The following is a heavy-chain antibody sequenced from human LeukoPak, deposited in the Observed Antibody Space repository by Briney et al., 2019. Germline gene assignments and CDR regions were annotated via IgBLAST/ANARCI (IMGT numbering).Heavy chain of an antibody. V-gene: IGHV3-30*18. J-gene: IGHJ1*01. CDR3: AKDRNSGSLSPSAEYFQH. D-gene: IGHD1-26*01. CDR1: GFTFSSYG. CDR2: ISYDGSNK. Sequence: GGSLRLSCAASGFTFSSYGMHWVRQAPGKGLEWVAVISYDGSNKYYADSVKGRLTISRDNSKNTLYLQMNSLRAEDTAVYYCAKDRNSGSLSPSAEYFQHWGQGTLVTVSS.